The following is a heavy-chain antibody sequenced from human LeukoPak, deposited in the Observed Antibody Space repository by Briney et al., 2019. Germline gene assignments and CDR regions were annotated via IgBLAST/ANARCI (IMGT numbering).Heavy chain of an antibody. V-gene: IGHV4-38-2*01. CDR1: GYSTSSGYY. J-gene: IGHJ4*02. CDR3: ARGRAGSYRSYFDY. CDR2: IYHSGST. Sequence: SETLSLTCAVSGYSTSSGYYWGWIRQPPGKGLEWIGSIYHSGSTYYNPSLQSRVTISVDTSKNQFSLNLSSVTAADTAVYYCARGRAGSYRSYFDYWGQGTLVTVSS. D-gene: IGHD3-10*01.